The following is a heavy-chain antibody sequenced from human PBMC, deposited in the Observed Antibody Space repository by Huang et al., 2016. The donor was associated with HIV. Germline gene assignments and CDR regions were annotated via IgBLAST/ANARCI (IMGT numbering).Heavy chain of an antibody. V-gene: IGHV4-34*01. Sequence: QVQLHQWGAGLLKPSETLSLTCAVYGGSFGGYYWSWIRQPPGKGLEWIGEITHSGSTNYSPSLKSRVTISEETAKNQFSLKLSSGTAADTAVYYCARAPHYGSGSYYYWGQGTLVTVSS. J-gene: IGHJ4*02. CDR3: ARAPHYGSGSYYY. D-gene: IGHD3-10*01. CDR1: GGSFGGYY. CDR2: ITHSGST.